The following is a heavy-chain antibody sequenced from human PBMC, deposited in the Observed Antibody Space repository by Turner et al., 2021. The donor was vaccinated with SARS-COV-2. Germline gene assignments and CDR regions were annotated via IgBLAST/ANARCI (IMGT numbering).Heavy chain of an antibody. CDR1: AVSITSHRHY. J-gene: IGHJ1*01. V-gene: IGHV4-39*01. CDR3: VTSVRRSGYFQR. CDR2: TYYPGGS. Sequence: QLLVQASGPALVTPSETLSLPYTVSAVSITSHRHYWGWVRQPPGKGLEWIGITYYPGGSYYNPSLRGRVTISVDPSQNQFSLILRSVTAADTAVYYCVTSVRRSGYFQRWGQGSLVSVSS.